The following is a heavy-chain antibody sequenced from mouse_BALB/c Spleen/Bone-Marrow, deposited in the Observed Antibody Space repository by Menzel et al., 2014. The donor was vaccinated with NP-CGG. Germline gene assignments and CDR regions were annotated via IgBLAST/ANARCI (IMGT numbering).Heavy chain of an antibody. D-gene: IGHD2-3*01. CDR2: IYPYNGGT. V-gene: IGHV1S29*02. Sequence: EVKLMESGPELVKPGASVKISCKASGYTFTDYNMHWVKQSHGRSLGWIGYIYPYNGGTGYNQKFKSKATLTVDNSSSTAHMELRSLTSEDSAVYYCARGWLLSWFAYWGQGTLVTVSA. J-gene: IGHJ3*01. CDR1: GYTFTDYN. CDR3: ARGWLLSWFAY.